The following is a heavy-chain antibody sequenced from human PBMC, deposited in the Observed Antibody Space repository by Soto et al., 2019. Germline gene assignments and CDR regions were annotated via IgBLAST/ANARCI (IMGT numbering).Heavy chain of an antibody. CDR3: ARAFMQFSSGWLEGDY. D-gene: IGHD6-19*01. V-gene: IGHV1-69*01. Sequence: SSLKGYCKASGDTISSYSGGWVRQDTVQGLEWMGGIIPIFGTANYAQKFQGRVTITADESTSTAYMELSSLRSEDTAVYYCARAFMQFSSGWLEGDYWGQGTLVTVSS. J-gene: IGHJ4*02. CDR1: GDTISSYS. CDR2: IIPIFGTA.